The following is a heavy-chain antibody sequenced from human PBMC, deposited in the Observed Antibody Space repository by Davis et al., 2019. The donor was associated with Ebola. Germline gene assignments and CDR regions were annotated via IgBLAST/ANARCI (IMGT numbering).Heavy chain of an antibody. V-gene: IGHV3-15*01. Sequence: PGGSLRLSCAASGFTFSSYSMNWVRQAPGKGLEWVGRIKSKTDGGTTDYAAPVKGRFTISRDDSKNTLYLQMNSLKTEDTAVYYCTTDIGFSSQLPAPMDVWGKGATVTVSS. CDR2: IKSKTDGGTT. J-gene: IGHJ6*03. CDR3: TTDIGFSSQLPAPMDV. D-gene: IGHD2-2*01. CDR1: GFTFSSYS.